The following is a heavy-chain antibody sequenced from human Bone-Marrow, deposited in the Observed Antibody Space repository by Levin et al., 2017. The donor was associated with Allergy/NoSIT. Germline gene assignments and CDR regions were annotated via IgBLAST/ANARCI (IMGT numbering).Heavy chain of an antibody. V-gene: IGHV4-34*01. J-gene: IGHJ4*02. CDR2: INHSGST. Sequence: SETLSLTCAVYGGSFSGYYWSWIRQPPGKGLEWIGEINHSGSTNYNPSLKSRVTISVDTSKNQFSLKLSSVTAADTAVYYCARRDMAHWGQGTLVTVSS. CDR3: ARRDMAH. D-gene: IGHD5-24*01. CDR1: GGSFSGYY.